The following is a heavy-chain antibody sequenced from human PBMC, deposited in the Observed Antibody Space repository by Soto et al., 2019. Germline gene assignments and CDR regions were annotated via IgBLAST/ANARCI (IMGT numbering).Heavy chain of an antibody. CDR1: GFSFRTYA. CDR2: ISGNGRST. V-gene: IGHV3-23*01. D-gene: IGHD6-13*01. CDR3: AKGHIVAAGSWS. J-gene: IGHJ5*02. Sequence: SLRLSCAASGFSFRTYAMSWVRQAPGKGLEWVSTISGNGRSTSYADSAKGRFTISRDNSRRTLYLQMNSLRAEDTAVYYCAKGHIVAAGSWSWGQGTLVTVSS.